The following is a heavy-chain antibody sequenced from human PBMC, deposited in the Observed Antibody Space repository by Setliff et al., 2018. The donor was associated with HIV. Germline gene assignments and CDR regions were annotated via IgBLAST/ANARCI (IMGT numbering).Heavy chain of an antibody. J-gene: IGHJ6*03. CDR2: IYYSGST. Sequence: SETLSLTCTVSGGSISSYSWSWIRQPPGKGLEWIGYIYYSGSTNYNPSLKSRVTISMDTSKNQFSLKLSSVTAADTAVYYCARGARLLAGYSDRWDYYYMAVWGKGTTVTVSS. D-gene: IGHD6-13*01. CDR3: ARGARLLAGYSDRWDYYYMAV. V-gene: IGHV4-59*12. CDR1: GGSISSYS.